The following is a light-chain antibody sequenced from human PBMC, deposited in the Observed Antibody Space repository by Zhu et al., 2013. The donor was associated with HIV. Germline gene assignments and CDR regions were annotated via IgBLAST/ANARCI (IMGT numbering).Light chain of an antibody. Sequence: SYELTQPPSVSVAPAKTARISCGGDNLGSKSVHWYQQKPGRAPVVVIYDDSERPSGIPERFSGLNSGNTATLTINRVVAGDEADYSCQVLDTTSGHPLFGGGTKLTVL. CDR2: DDS. J-gene: IGLJ3*02. CDR1: NLGSKS. V-gene: IGLV3-21*01. CDR3: QVLDTTSGHPL.